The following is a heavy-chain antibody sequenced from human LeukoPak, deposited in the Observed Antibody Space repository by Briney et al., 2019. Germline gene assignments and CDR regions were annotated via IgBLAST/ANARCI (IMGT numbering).Heavy chain of an antibody. Sequence: ASVKVSCKASGYTFTGYYMHWVRQAPGQGLEWMGRINPNSGGTNYAQKFQGRVTMTRDTSISTVYMELSRLRSDDTAVYYCARERKYYYDSSGPLGDWGQGTLVTVSS. CDR3: ARERKYYYDSSGPLGD. CDR1: GYTFTGYY. CDR2: INPNSGGT. J-gene: IGHJ4*02. V-gene: IGHV1-2*06. D-gene: IGHD3-22*01.